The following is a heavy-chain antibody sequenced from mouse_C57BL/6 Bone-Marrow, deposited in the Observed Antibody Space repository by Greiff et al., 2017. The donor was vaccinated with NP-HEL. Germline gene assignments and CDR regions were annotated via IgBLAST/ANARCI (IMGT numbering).Heavy chain of an antibody. CDR3: ARIPYDYDVAWFAY. Sequence: VQLKESGGDLVKPGGSLKLSCAASGFTFSSYGMSWVRQTPDKRLEWVATISSGGSYTYYPDSVKGRFTISRDNAKNTLYLQMSSLKSEDTAIYYCARIPYDYDVAWFAYWGQGTLVTVSA. D-gene: IGHD2-4*01. CDR1: GFTFSSYG. V-gene: IGHV5-6*01. J-gene: IGHJ3*01. CDR2: ISSGGSYT.